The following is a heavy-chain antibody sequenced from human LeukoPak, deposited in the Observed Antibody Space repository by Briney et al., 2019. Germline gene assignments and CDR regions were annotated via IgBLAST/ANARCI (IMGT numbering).Heavy chain of an antibody. V-gene: IGHV3-30-3*01. CDR3: ARDFRYSYGYTAY. CDR1: GFTFSSYA. CDR2: ISYDGSNK. D-gene: IGHD5-18*01. Sequence: GGSLRLSCAASGFTFSSYAMHWVRQAPGKGLEWVAVISYDGSNKYYADSVKGRFTISRDNSKNTLYLQMNSLRAEDTAVYYCARDFRYSYGYTAYWGQSSPLTVSS. J-gene: IGHJ4*01.